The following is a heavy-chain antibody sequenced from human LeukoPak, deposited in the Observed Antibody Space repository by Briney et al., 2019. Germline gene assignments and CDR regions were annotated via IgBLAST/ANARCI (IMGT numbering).Heavy chain of an antibody. Sequence: SETLSLTCAVYGGSFSGYYWSWIRQPPGKGLERIGEINHSGSTNYNPSLKSRVTISVDTSKNQFSLKLSSVTAADTAVYYCARNTFRSVDYWGQGTLVTVSS. D-gene: IGHD2/OR15-2a*01. V-gene: IGHV4-34*01. CDR1: GGSFSGYY. CDR2: INHSGST. J-gene: IGHJ4*02. CDR3: ARNTFRSVDY.